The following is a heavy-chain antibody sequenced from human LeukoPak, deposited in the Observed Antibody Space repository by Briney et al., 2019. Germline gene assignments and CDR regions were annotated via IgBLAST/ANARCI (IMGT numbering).Heavy chain of an antibody. Sequence: ASVKVSCKASGGTFNNYAFSWVRQAPGQGLEWMGGITPIFGTANYAEKFQGRVTITADESTTTAYMDLSSLRFEDTAVYYRARGARGDYYHYYIDVWGNGTTVTISS. CDR1: GGTFNNYA. V-gene: IGHV1-69*13. CDR2: ITPIFGTA. J-gene: IGHJ6*03. CDR3: ARGARGDYYHYYIDV.